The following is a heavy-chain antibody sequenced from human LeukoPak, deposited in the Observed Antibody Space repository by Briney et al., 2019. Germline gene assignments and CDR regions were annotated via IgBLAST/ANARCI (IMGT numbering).Heavy chain of an antibody. Sequence: GGSLRLSCAASGFTFSSYWMSWVRQAPGKGLEWVANIKQDGSEKYYVDSVKGRFTISRDNAKNSLYLQMNSLRAEDTAVYYCARDCSGGSCYRGPNDAFDIWGQGTMVTVSS. V-gene: IGHV3-7*01. CDR1: GFTFSSYW. CDR2: IKQDGSEK. D-gene: IGHD2-15*01. J-gene: IGHJ3*02. CDR3: ARDCSGGSCYRGPNDAFDI.